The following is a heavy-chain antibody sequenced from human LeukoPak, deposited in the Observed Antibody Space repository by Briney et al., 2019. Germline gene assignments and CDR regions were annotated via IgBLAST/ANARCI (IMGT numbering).Heavy chain of an antibody. CDR2: IGLSGSPL. Sequence: PLRLSCAVSGFPFSRFYMSWIRQAPGKGLEWISYIGLSGSPLDYADSVKGRFTISRDNDKNSLYLDMNSLRAEDTAVYYCARKDFSSDSFSSWGQGTPVTVSS. V-gene: IGHV3-11*04. J-gene: IGHJ5*02. CDR3: ARKDFSSDSFSS. D-gene: IGHD3-22*01. CDR1: GFPFSRFY.